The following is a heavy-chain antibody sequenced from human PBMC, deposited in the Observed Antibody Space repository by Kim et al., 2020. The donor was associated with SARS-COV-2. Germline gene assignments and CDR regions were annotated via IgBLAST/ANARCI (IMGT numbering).Heavy chain of an antibody. CDR2: IGSTGGNT. D-gene: IGHD3-10*01. Sequence: GGSLRLSCAASGFTFSNYGMGWVRQAPGKGLEWVSPIGSTGGNTYYADSVKGRFTVSRDNSENTLYLQMNSLRADDTAIYYCAKFLPRAAKAFDYWGQGVLVTVSS. CDR1: GFTFSNYG. CDR3: AKFLPRAAKAFDY. J-gene: IGHJ4*02. V-gene: IGHV3-23*01.